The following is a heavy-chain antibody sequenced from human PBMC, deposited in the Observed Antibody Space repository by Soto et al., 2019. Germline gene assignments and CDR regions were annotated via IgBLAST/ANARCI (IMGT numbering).Heavy chain of an antibody. CDR3: ARDRGSSWMYKWFDP. CDR1: GDSINSADYY. J-gene: IGHJ5*02. Sequence: QVQLQESGPGLMKPSQTLSLTCTVSGDSINSADYYWSWIRQPPGKGLEWIGHIYYSGSTYYTPSLKSRVTISIDTSKNQFSLKMTSLTVAVTAVYYCARDRGSSWMYKWFDPWGQVTQVTVSS. V-gene: IGHV4-30-4*01. CDR2: IYYSGST. D-gene: IGHD6-13*01.